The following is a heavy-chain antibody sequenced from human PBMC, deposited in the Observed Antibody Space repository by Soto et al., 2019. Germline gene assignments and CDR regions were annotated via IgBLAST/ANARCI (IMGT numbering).Heavy chain of an antibody. CDR2: IYYSGST. CDR3: ARIAAAGNSPRPYFDY. J-gene: IGHJ4*02. D-gene: IGHD6-13*01. Sequence: PSETLSLTCTVSGGSISSYYWSWIRQPPGKGLEWIGYIYYSGSTNYNPSLKSRVTISVDTSKNQFSLKLSSVTAADTAVYYCARIAAAGNSPRPYFDYWGQGTLVTVS. V-gene: IGHV4-59*01. CDR1: GGSISSYY.